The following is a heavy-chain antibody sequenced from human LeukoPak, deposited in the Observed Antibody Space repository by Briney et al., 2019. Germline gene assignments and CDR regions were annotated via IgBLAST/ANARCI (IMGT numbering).Heavy chain of an antibody. Sequence: GPSVKVSCKASGYTFNNYGITWVRQAPGQGLEWMGWISAYSGDKNYAQNLQGRVTMTTDTSASTAYIELRSLSSDDPAVYYCARASASPTNSNSYYFEPTKKNAFDFWGQGTMVTVSS. CDR3: ARASASPTNSNSYYFEPTKKNAFDF. V-gene: IGHV1-18*01. D-gene: IGHD3-22*01. J-gene: IGHJ3*01. CDR1: GYTFNNYG. CDR2: ISAYSGDK.